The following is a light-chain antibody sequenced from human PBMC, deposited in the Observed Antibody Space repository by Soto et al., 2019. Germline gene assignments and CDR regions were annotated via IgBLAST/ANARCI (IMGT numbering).Light chain of an antibody. J-gene: IGKJ3*01. Sequence: EMVLTQSPGTLSLSPGARATLSCRASQSVDRNYLAWYQHKPGQAPRLLIYGASTRATGIPDRFSGSGSGTDFTLTISRLEPEDFAVYYCHQYGRSPPYTFGPGTKVDIK. V-gene: IGKV3-20*01. CDR2: GAS. CDR3: HQYGRSPPYT. CDR1: QSVDRNY.